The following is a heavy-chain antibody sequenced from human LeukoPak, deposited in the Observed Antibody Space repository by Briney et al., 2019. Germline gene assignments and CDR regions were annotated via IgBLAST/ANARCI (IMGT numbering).Heavy chain of an antibody. CDR1: GYTFTSYG. CDR2: ISAYNGNT. D-gene: IGHD3-3*01. V-gene: IGHV1-18*01. CDR3: ARGGAKYDFWSGYNQNWFDP. J-gene: IGHJ5*02. Sequence: ASVKVSCKASGYTFTSYGISWVRQAPGQGLEWMGWISAYNGNTNYAQKLQGRVTMTTDTSTSTAYMELRSLRSDDTAVYYCARGGAKYDFWSGYNQNWFDPWGQGTLVTVSS.